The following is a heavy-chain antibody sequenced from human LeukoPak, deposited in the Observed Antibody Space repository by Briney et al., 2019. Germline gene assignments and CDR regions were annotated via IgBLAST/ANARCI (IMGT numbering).Heavy chain of an antibody. V-gene: IGHV3-20*04. J-gene: IGHJ4*02. CDR2: INWNGGST. CDR1: GFTFDDYG. D-gene: IGHD6-19*01. Sequence: GGSLRLSCAASGFTFDDYGMSWVRQAPGKGLEWVSGINWNGGSTGYADSVKGRFTISRDNAKNSLYLQMNSLRAEDTALYYCARVDGSGFSRGMRYWGQGTLVTVSS. CDR3: ARVDGSGFSRGMRY.